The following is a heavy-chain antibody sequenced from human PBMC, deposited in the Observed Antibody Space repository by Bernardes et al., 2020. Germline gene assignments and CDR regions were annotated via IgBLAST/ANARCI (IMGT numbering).Heavy chain of an antibody. Sequence: SETLSLTCAVYGGSFSGYYWSWIRQPPGKGLEWIGEINHSGSTNYNPSLKSRVTISVDTSKNQFSLKLSSVTAADTAVYYCARALESGIVVVPAATFDYWGQGTLVTVSS. J-gene: IGHJ4*02. CDR3: ARALESGIVVVPAATFDY. V-gene: IGHV4-34*01. D-gene: IGHD2-2*01. CDR1: GGSFSGYY. CDR2: INHSGST.